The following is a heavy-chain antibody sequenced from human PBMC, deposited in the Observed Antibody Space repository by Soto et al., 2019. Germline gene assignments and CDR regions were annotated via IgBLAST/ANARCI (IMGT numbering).Heavy chain of an antibody. CDR2: IYYSGST. D-gene: IGHD6-13*01. V-gene: IGHV4-31*03. J-gene: IGHJ5*02. Sequence: QVQLQESGPGLVKPSQTLSLTCTVSGGSISSGNYYWSWIRQHPGKGLEWIGYIYYSGSTSYNPSLKSRVTTSVDTSKNLFSLKLSSVTAAATAVYYCASVFSDSSSVFAPWGQGTLVTVSS. CDR3: ASVFSDSSSVFAP. CDR1: GGSISSGNYY.